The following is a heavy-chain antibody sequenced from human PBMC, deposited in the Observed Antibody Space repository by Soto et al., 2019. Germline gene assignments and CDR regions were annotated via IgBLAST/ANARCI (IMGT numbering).Heavy chain of an antibody. D-gene: IGHD3-16*02. CDR3: ARDSLGELSSSNWFDP. CDR2: IYYSGST. CDR1: GGSISSGGYY. V-gene: IGHV4-31*03. J-gene: IGHJ5*02. Sequence: SETLSLTCTVSGGSISSGGYYWSWVRQHPGKGLEWIGYIYYSGSTYYNPSLKSRVTISVDTSKNQFSLKLSSVTAADTAVYYCARDSLGELSSSNWFDPWGQGTLVTVSS.